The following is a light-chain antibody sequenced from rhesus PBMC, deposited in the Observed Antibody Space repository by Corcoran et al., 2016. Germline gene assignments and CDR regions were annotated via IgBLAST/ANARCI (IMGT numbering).Light chain of an antibody. CDR3: QQSSNLYS. V-gene: IGKV3-24*04. CDR1: QSVGSY. CDR2: GAS. Sequence: ETVVTQSPATLSLSPGERATLSCRASQSVGSYLAWYQQKPGQAPRLLIYGASSRATGIPDRFRGSGSGTDCTLTISSLEPEDVGVYYCQQSSNLYSFGQGTKVEIK. J-gene: IGKJ2*01.